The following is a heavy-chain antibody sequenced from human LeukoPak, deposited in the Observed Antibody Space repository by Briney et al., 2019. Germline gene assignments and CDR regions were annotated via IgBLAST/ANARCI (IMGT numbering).Heavy chain of an antibody. CDR3: ARYGGSGTYFFDY. CDR2: IYTSGST. J-gene: IGHJ4*02. CDR1: GGSVSTGSYY. D-gene: IGHD3-10*01. V-gene: IGHV4-61*02. Sequence: KASETLSLTCTVSGGSVSTGSYYWSWIRQPAGKGLEWIGRIYTSGSTNYNPSLKSRVTISIDRSKNQFSLKVNSVTAADTAVYYCARYGGSGTYFFDYWGQGTLVTVSS.